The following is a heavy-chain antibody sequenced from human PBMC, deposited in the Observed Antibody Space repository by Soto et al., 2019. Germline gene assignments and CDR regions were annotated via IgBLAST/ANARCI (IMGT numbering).Heavy chain of an antibody. CDR2: IYHSGST. CDR1: GGSISSHY. J-gene: IGHJ5*02. CDR3: ARQGNAILSYWFDP. V-gene: IGHV4-59*08. D-gene: IGHD3-9*01. Sequence: SETLSLTCTVSGGSISSHYWSWIRQPPGKGLEWIGDIYHSGSTNYNPSLKSRVTISVDTSKNPFPLKLSSVTAADTALYYCARQGNAILSYWFDPSGQGTLVTVSS.